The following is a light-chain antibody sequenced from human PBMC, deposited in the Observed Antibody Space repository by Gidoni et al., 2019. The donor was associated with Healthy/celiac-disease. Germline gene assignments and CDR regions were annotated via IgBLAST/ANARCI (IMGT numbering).Light chain of an antibody. CDR3: QQRSNWPWGT. CDR1: QSVSSY. V-gene: IGKV3-11*01. CDR2: DAS. Sequence: EIVLTQSPATLSLSPGERATLSCRASQSVSSYLAWYQQKPGQAPRLLIYDASNRATGIPARFSGSGSGTDFTLTISSLEPEDFAVYYCQQRSNWPWGTFXQXTKLXIK. J-gene: IGKJ2*02.